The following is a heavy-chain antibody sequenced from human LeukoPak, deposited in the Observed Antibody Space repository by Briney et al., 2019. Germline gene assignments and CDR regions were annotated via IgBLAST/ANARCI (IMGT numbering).Heavy chain of an antibody. J-gene: IGHJ4*02. V-gene: IGHV4-4*07. D-gene: IGHD6-19*01. CDR1: GGSISSYY. CDR3: ARVGQWLVQPYFDY. CDR2: IYTSGRT. Sequence: SETLSLTCTVSGGSISSYYWSWVRQPAGKGLEWIGRIYTSGRTNYNPSLKRLVTMSVDTSKHQFSLKLGSVTAADTAVYYCARVGQWLVQPYFDYWGQGTLVTVSS.